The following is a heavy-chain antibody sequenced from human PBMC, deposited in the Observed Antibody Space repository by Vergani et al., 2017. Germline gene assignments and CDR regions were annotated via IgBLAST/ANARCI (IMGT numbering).Heavy chain of an antibody. CDR2: IYTSGST. V-gene: IGHV4-4*07. CDR3: ARDDLAAAMDY. D-gene: IGHD6-13*01. CDR1: GGSISSYY. Sequence: QVQLQESGPGLVKPSETLSLTCTVPGGSISSYYWGWSRQPAGKGLEWIRRIYTSGSTNYNPSLKSRVTMSVDTSKNQFSLKLSSVTAADTAVHYCARDDLAAAMDYWAQGTLVTVS. J-gene: IGHJ4*02.